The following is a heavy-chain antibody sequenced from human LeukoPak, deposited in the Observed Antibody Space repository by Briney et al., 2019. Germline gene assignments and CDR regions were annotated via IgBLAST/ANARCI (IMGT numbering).Heavy chain of an antibody. D-gene: IGHD3-22*01. CDR3: ARGAYYYDSSGYPYYYYYMDV. CDR2: INHSEST. J-gene: IGHJ6*03. CDR1: GGSFSGYY. Sequence: SETLSLTCAVYGGSFSGYYWSWIRQPPGKGLEWIGEINHSESTNYNPSLESRVTISVDTSKNQFSLKLSSVTAADTAVYYCARGAYYYDSSGYPYYYYYMDVWGKGTTVTVSS. V-gene: IGHV4-34*01.